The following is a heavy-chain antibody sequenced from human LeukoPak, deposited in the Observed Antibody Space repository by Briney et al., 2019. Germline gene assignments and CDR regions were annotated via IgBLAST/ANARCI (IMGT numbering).Heavy chain of an antibody. CDR1: GYTFTNYG. V-gene: IGHV1-18*01. D-gene: IGHD6-6*01. J-gene: IGHJ4*02. CDR3: ARDRSTSSL. CDR2: ISAYNGNT. Sequence: GASVKVSCKASGYTFTNYGISWVRQAPGQGLEWMGWISAYNGNTDYAQKFQGRVNMTIDTSTSTAYMELRGLISDDTAVYYCARDRSTSSLWGQGTLVTVSS.